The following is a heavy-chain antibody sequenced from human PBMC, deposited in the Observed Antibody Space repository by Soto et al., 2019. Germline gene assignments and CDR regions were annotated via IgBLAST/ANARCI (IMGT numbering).Heavy chain of an antibody. CDR2: IYYSGST. J-gene: IGHJ4*02. V-gene: IGHV4-31*03. CDR1: DGSISSGGYY. Sequence: LSLTCTVADGSISSGGYYCSWINQHPGKGLEWIGYIYYSGSTYYNPSLKSRVTISVDTSKNQCSLKLSSVTAADTAVYYCARSPSNYYGSGSPRQGGYDFAYWGQGTLVTVS. D-gene: IGHD3-10*01. CDR3: ARSPSNYYGSGSPRQGGYDFAY.